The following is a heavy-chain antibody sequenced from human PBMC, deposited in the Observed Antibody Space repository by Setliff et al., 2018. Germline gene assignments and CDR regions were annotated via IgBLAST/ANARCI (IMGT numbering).Heavy chain of an antibody. CDR2: MNPNSGNT. Sequence: GASVKVSCKASGYTFTSYDINWVRQATGQGLEWMGWMNPNSGNTNYAQKLQGRVTMTTDTSTSTAYMELRSLRSDDTAVYYCARAPLPTVTTSFLYYYYYMDVWGKGTTVTVSS. CDR1: GYTFTSYD. V-gene: IGHV1-18*01. CDR3: ARAPLPTVTTSFLYYYYYMDV. J-gene: IGHJ6*03. D-gene: IGHD4-4*01.